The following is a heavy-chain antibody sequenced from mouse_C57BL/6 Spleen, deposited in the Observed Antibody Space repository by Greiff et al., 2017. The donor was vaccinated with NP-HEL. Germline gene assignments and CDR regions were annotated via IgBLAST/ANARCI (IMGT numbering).Heavy chain of an antibody. Sequence: EVQGVESGGGLVKPGGSLKLSCAASGFTFSSYAMSWVRQTPEKRLEWVATISDGGSYTYYPDNVKGRFTISRDNAKNNLYLQMSHLKSEDTAMYYCARGNWDGWFAYWGQGTLVTVSA. CDR3: ARGNWDGWFAY. J-gene: IGHJ3*01. CDR2: ISDGGSYT. CDR1: GFTFSSYA. V-gene: IGHV5-4*01. D-gene: IGHD4-1*01.